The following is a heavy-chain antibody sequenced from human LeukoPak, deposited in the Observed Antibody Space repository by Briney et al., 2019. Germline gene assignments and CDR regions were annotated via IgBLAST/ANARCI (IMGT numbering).Heavy chain of an antibody. CDR3: ARLDGAERYGPIDY. D-gene: IGHD1-1*01. CDR2: IWYDGSNK. Sequence: GGSLRLSCAASGFTFSSSGMHWVRQAPGKGLEWVAAIWYDGSNKYYADSVKGRFTISRDNSKNTVYLQMNSLRAEDTAVYYCARLDGAERYGPIDYWGQGTLVTVSS. J-gene: IGHJ4*02. V-gene: IGHV3-33*01. CDR1: GFTFSSSG.